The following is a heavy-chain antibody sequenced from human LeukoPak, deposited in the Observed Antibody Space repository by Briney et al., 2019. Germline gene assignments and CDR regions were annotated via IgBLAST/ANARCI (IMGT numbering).Heavy chain of an antibody. V-gene: IGHV1-69*05. J-gene: IGHJ1*01. CDR2: ILPFFGTA. CDR1: GCTFSSCA. Sequence: SVTVSCKASGCTFSSCAINWVGQPPGQGLEWVGRILPFFGTANYAQKFQGRVTITTDESTNKAYLQLRNLRTEDTAADYCAGYYYDSSGYYYEDLQHWGQGTLVTVSS. D-gene: IGHD3-22*01. CDR3: AGYYYDSSGYYYEDLQH.